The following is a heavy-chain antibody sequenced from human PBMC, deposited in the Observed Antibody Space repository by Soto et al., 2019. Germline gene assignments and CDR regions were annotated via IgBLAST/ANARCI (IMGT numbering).Heavy chain of an antibody. CDR2: LKSKSDGGTS. CDR1: GFTFSTAW. J-gene: IGHJ5*02. D-gene: IGHD2-8*02. V-gene: IGHV3-15*01. CDR3: TTDGGVSAYPLFWA. Sequence: PGGSLRLSCAASGFTFSTAWMSWARQAPGKGLEWVARLKSKSDGGTSDYAAPVKGRFSISRDESKNTLYLQMSSLKTEDTAVYHCTTDGGVSAYPLFWAWGQGTLVTVSS.